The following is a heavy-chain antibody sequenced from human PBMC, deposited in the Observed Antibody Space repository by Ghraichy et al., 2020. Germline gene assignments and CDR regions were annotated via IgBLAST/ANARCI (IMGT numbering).Heavy chain of an antibody. J-gene: IGHJ5*02. CDR1: GGSISSYY. Sequence: ESLNISCTVSGGSISSYYWSWIRQPPGKGLEWIGYIYYSGSTNYNPSLKSRVTISVDTSKNQFSLKLSSVTAADTAVYYCACSIPVRPSRPWVTTGPGWFDPWGQGTLVTVSS. V-gene: IGHV4-59*01. D-gene: IGHD4-17*01. CDR3: ACSIPVRPSRPWVTTGPGWFDP. CDR2: IYYSGST.